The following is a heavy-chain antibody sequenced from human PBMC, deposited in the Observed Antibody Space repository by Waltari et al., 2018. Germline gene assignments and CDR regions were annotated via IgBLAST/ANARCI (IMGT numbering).Heavy chain of an antibody. Sequence: QVQLQESGPGLVKPSETLSLTCTVSGGSISNYSWIWIRQPPGKGLEWIGYIYYSGRTNYNPSLKSRVTISVDTSKIQFSLNLSSVTAADTAVYYCARSPGSRHYFDYWGQGTLVTVSS. CDR1: GGSISNYS. J-gene: IGHJ4*02. D-gene: IGHD3-10*01. CDR3: ARSPGSRHYFDY. V-gene: IGHV4-59*01. CDR2: IYYSGRT.